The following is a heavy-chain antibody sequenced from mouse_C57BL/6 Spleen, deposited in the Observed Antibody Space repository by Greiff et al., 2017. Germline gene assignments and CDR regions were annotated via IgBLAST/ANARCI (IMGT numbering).Heavy chain of an antibody. D-gene: IGHD4-1*01. CDR3: ARLNWAWFAY. V-gene: IGHV1-9*01. CDR2: FLPGSGSP. CDR1: GYTFTGYW. J-gene: IGHJ3*01. Sequence: QVQLQQSGAELMKPGASVKLSCKATGYTFTGYWLEWVNQRPGHGLRWIGEFLPGSGSPTYNEKFKGKATFSADTSSNAAYMRRSSLTAEDSAIYDGARLNWAWFAYWGQGTLVTVAA.